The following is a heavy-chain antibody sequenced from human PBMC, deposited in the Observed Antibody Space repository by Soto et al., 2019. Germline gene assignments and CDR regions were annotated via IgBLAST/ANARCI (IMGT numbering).Heavy chain of an antibody. Sequence: TSETLCLRSSVAGGTINNHGWSWIRQPPGKGLEWIGNIYYSGSTYYNPSLKSRVTISVDTSKNQFSLKLSSVTAADTAVYYCARFGYGSGSYYNVRWFDPWGQGTLVTVSS. CDR2: IYYSGST. V-gene: IGHV4-59*05. D-gene: IGHD3-10*01. CDR3: ARFGYGSGSYYNVRWFDP. CDR1: GGTINNHG. J-gene: IGHJ5*02.